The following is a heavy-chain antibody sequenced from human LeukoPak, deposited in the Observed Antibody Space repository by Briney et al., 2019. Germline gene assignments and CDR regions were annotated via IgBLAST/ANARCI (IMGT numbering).Heavy chain of an antibody. D-gene: IGHD6-13*01. V-gene: IGHV4-34*01. CDR1: GGPFSGDY. Sequence: SETLSLTCAVYGGPFSGDYWTWIRQPPGKGLEWIGEINHSGNTNYNPSLKCRVTISVDMSKNQFALKLNSVTAADTAVYYCAGPGYSSQEGIEYWGQGTLVTVSS. CDR3: AGPGYSSQEGIEY. J-gene: IGHJ4*02. CDR2: INHSGNT.